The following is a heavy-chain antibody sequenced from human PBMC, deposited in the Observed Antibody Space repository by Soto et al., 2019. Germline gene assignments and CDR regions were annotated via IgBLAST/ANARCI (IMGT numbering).Heavy chain of an antibody. CDR3: AREGDYRTWFEP. CDR1: GESIATGAFY. D-gene: IGHD4-17*01. Sequence: VQLEESGPGLLKPSQTLSLTCTVSGESIATGAFYWSWLRLQSGKGPEWIGSIFYAGDTYYNPSLKSRVEISLDGSQNQFSLNLRSVTAADTAVYYCAREGDYRTWFEPWGAGTLVTVSS. V-gene: IGHV4-31*03. CDR2: IFYAGDT. J-gene: IGHJ5*02.